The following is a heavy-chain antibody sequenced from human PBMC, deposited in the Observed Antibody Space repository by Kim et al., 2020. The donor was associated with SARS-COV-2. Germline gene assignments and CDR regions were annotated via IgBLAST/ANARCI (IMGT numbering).Heavy chain of an antibody. CDR3: TRDRYGGKGNLER. D-gene: IGHD4-17*01. J-gene: IGHJ2*01. CDR2: SDTKTGKP. Sequence: ASVKVSCKASGYTFSSYAINWERQAPGHGLEWMGWSDTKTGKPTYAQGFTGRFVFSLDTSVNTAYLQIRSLNAEDTAVYYCTRDRYGGKGNLERWGRGTLATVSS. V-gene: IGHV7-4-1*01. CDR1: GYTFSSYA.